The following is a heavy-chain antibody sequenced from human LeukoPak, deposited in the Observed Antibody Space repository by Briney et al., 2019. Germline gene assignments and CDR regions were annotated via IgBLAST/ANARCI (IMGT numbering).Heavy chain of an antibody. CDR3: ARDRAAFGVVQVGY. D-gene: IGHD3-3*01. J-gene: IGHJ4*02. Sequence: GGSLRLSCGASTFTFSRYWMHWVRQAPGKGLVWVSRINSDGTNTYYADSVKGRFTISRDNTKNTLYLQMNSLRTEDTAVYYCARDRAAFGVVQVGYWGQGTLVTVSS. CDR1: TFTFSRYW. CDR2: INSDGTNT. V-gene: IGHV3-74*01.